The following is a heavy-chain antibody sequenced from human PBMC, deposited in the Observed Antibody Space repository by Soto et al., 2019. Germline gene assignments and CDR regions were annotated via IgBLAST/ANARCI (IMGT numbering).Heavy chain of an antibody. CDR3: ARTALADYGGIMIPFDP. CDR1: GGSISSGGYY. D-gene: IGHD4-17*01. CDR2: IYYSGST. V-gene: IGHV4-31*03. Sequence: QVQLQESGPGLVKPSQTLSLTCTVSGGSISSGGYYWSWIRQHPGKGLEWIGYIYYSGSTYYNPSLKSRVTISVDTSKNQFSLKLSSVTAADTAVYYCARTALADYGGIMIPFDPWGQGTLVTVSS. J-gene: IGHJ5*02.